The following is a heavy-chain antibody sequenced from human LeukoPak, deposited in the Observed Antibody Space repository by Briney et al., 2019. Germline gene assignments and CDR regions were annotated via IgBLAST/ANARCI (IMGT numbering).Heavy chain of an antibody. CDR2: IYYSGST. D-gene: IGHD3-22*01. V-gene: IGHV4-59*01. CDR1: GDSISSYY. Sequence: SETLSLTCTVSGDSISSYYWSWIRQPPGKGLEWIGYIYYSGSTNYNPSLKSRVTISVDTSKNQFSLKLSSVTAADTAVYYCARGVDLYYYDSSGSLWFDPWGQGTLVTVSS. CDR3: ARGVDLYYYDSSGSLWFDP. J-gene: IGHJ5*02.